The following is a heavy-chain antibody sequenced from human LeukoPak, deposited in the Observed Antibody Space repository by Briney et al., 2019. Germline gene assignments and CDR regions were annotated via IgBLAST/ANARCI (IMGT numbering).Heavy chain of an antibody. J-gene: IGHJ4*02. CDR3: AKAPNWNYDPYFDY. Sequence: GRSLRLSCAASGFTFDDYAMHWVRQAPGKGLEWVSGISWNSGSIGYADSVKGRFTISRDNAKNSLYLQMNSLRAEDTALYYCAKAPNWNYDPYFDYWGQGTLDTVSS. CDR1: GFTFDDYA. CDR2: ISWNSGSI. V-gene: IGHV3-9*01. D-gene: IGHD1-7*01.